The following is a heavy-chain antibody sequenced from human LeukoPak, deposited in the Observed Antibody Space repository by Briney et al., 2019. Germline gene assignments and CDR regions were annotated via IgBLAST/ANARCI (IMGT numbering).Heavy chain of an antibody. CDR3: AELGITMIGGV. V-gene: IGHV3-48*03. D-gene: IGHD3-10*02. CDR1: GFTFSSYE. Sequence: GGSLRLSCAASGFTFSSYEMIWVRQAPGKGLEWVSYISSSGTTIYYADSVKGRFTISRDNAKNSLYLQMNSLRAEDTAVYYCAELGITMIGGVWGKGTTVTISS. J-gene: IGHJ6*04. CDR2: ISSSGTTI.